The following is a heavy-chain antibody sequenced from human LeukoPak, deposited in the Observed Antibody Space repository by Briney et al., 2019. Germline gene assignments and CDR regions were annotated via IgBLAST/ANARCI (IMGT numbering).Heavy chain of an antibody. V-gene: IGHV3-7*01. J-gene: IGHJ4*02. CDR2: IKQDGSEK. Sequence: QPGGSLRLSCAASGFTFSSYWMSWARQAPGKGLEWVANIKQDGSEKYYVDSVKGRFTISRDNAKNSLYLQMNSLRAEDTAVYYCARDPPRGRFPDYWDQGTLVTVSS. CDR1: GFTFSSYW. CDR3: ARDPPRGRFPDY. D-gene: IGHD3-10*01.